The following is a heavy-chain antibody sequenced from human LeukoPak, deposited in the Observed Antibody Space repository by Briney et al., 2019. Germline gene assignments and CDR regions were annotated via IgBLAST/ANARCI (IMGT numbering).Heavy chain of an antibody. V-gene: IGHV3-23*01. Sequence: GGSLRLSCVASGFTFSTYGMSWVRQAPGKGLEWVSAINGGNSDTNYAESVKGRFTISRDNSRNTLYLQMNSLRAEDTAVYYCAKDLLRWAFDYWGQGTLVTVSS. CDR2: INGGNSDT. CDR1: GFTFSTYG. D-gene: IGHD2-15*01. J-gene: IGHJ4*02. CDR3: AKDLLRWAFDY.